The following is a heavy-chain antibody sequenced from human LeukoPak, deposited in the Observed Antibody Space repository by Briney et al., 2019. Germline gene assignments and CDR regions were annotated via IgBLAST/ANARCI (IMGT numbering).Heavy chain of an antibody. CDR2: INTDGSTS. Sequence: GGPLRLSCAASGFTLSNYWMHCVPHAPGRGRVCVSHINTDGSTSGYADSVKGRFTISRDNAKNTLYLQMNSLRPEDTAIYYCGRSGGYIDYWGQGTLVTVSS. CDR3: GRSGGYIDY. D-gene: IGHD3-22*01. V-gene: IGHV3-74*01. CDR1: GFTLSNYW. J-gene: IGHJ4*02.